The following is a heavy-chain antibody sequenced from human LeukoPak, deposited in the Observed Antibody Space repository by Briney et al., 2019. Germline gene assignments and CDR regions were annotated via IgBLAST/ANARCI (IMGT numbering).Heavy chain of an antibody. CDR2: IYYTGNT. J-gene: IGHJ4*01. D-gene: IGHD4-17*01. CDR1: GGSISSYY. Sequence: SETLSLTCTVSGGSISSYYWSWIRQPPGKGLEWIGYIYYTGNTNYNPSLKSRVTISVDTSKNHFSLKLTSVTAADTALYYCARSYYGPTQYYFDYWGHGTLVTVSS. V-gene: IGHV4-59*01. CDR3: ARSYYGPTQYYFDY.